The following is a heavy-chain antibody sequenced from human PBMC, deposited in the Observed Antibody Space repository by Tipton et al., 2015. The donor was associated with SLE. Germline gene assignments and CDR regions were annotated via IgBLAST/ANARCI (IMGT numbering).Heavy chain of an antibody. J-gene: IGHJ3*02. CDR1: GDSISDSF. CDR3: ASGGVRIPPHDAFAM. Sequence: LRLSCTVSGDSISDSFWNWVRQPAGKGLEWIGRIYTNRDFNYNPSLKSRVSMSVDTSKSQFSLELTSVTAADTADYYCASGGVRIPPHDAFAMWGQGTVVTVSS. CDR2: IYTNRDF. V-gene: IGHV4-4*07. D-gene: IGHD3-16*01.